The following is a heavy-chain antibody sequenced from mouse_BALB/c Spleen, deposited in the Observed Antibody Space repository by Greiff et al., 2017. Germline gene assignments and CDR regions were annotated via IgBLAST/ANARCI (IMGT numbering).Heavy chain of an antibody. J-gene: IGHJ4*01. CDR1: GFTFNTYA. V-gene: IGHV10-1*02. D-gene: IGHD4-1*01. Sequence: EVKLMESGGGLVQPKGSLKLSCAASGFTFNTYAMNWVRQAPGKGLEWVARIRSKSNNYATYYADSVKDRFTISRDDSQSMLYLQMNNLKTEDTAMYYCVRHVSPNCYAMDYWGQGTSVTVSS. CDR3: VRHVSPNCYAMDY. CDR2: IRSKSNNYAT.